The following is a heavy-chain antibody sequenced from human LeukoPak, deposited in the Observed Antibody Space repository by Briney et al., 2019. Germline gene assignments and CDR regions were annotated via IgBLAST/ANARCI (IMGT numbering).Heavy chain of an antibody. D-gene: IGHD2/OR15-2a*01. CDR1: GFTFSTYW. CDR2: IKRDGSDK. CDR3: ARGEYMRLDP. V-gene: IGHV3-7*01. Sequence: PGGSLRLSCGASGFTFSTYWMSWVRQAPGKGLEWVANIKRDGSDKYYVDSVKGRFTISRDNAKNSLYLQMNSLRAEDTAVYYCARGEYMRLDPWGQGTLVTVSS. J-gene: IGHJ5*02.